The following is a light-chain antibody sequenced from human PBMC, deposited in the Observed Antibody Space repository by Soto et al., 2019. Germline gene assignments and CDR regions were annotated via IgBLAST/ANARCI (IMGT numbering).Light chain of an antibody. J-gene: IGKJ2*01. CDR2: GTS. V-gene: IGKV3-20*01. CDR1: QSVSTTY. Sequence: EIVMTQSPGTLSSSPGERATLSCRASQSVSTTYIAWYQQRHGQAPRLLIFGTSNRATGIPDRFSGSGFGTYVTLTSSRLEPEDFAVYYCHQYGYYPHTFGQGSKLELK. CDR3: HQYGYYPHT.